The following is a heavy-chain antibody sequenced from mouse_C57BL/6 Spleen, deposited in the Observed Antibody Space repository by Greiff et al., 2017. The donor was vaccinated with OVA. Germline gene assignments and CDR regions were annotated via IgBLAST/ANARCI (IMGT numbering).Heavy chain of an antibody. CDR2: INPNNGGT. CDR1: GYTFTDYN. V-gene: IGHV1-18*01. Sequence: EVKLQESGPELVKPGASVKIPCKASGYTFTDYNMDWVKQSHGKSLEWIGDINPNNGGTIYNQKFKGKATLTVDKSSSTAYMELRSLTSEDTAVYYCARSLYDYDAMDYWGQGTSVTVSS. CDR3: ARSLYDYDAMDY. D-gene: IGHD6-2*01. J-gene: IGHJ4*01.